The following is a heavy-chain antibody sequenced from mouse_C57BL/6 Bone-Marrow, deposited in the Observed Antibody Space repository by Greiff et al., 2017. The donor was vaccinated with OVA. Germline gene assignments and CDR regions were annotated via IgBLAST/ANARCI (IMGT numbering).Heavy chain of an antibody. D-gene: IGHD4-1*02. CDR1: GYTFTSYW. J-gene: IGHJ4*01. V-gene: IGHV1-50*01. CDR3: AGQLGLYAMDY. CDR2: IDPSDSYT. Sequence: QVQLKQSGAELVKPGASVKLSCKASGYTFTSYWMQWVKQRPGQGLEWIGEIDPSDSYTNYNQKFKGKATLTVDTSSSTAYMQLSSLTSEDSAVYYCAGQLGLYAMDYWGQGTSVTVSS.